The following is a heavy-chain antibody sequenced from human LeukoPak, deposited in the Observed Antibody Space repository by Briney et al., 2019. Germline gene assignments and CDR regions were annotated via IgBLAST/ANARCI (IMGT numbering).Heavy chain of an antibody. CDR3: ARQAKVKVNWFDP. CDR1: GYTFTSYD. Sequence: ASVKVSCKASGYTFTSYDINWVRQATGQGLEWMGWMNPNSGNTGYAQKFQGRVTITRNTSISTAYMELSSLRSEDTAVYYCARQAKVKVNWFDPWGQGTLVTVSS. V-gene: IGHV1-8*03. J-gene: IGHJ5*02. CDR2: MNPNSGNT.